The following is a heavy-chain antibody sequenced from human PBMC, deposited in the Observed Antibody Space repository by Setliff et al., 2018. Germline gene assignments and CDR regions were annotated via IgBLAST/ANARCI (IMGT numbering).Heavy chain of an antibody. CDR2: INQDGSGK. V-gene: IGHV3-7*01. Sequence: LRLSCAASGFTFSSFWMSWVRQSPGKGLEWVANINQDGSGKYYVDSVKGRFTISRDNAKNSLSLQMNGLRAEDTSVYYCATNPRYTNSQLDYWGPETLVTVSS. CDR3: ATNPRYTNSQLDY. CDR1: GFTFSSFW. J-gene: IGHJ4*02. D-gene: IGHD1-20*01.